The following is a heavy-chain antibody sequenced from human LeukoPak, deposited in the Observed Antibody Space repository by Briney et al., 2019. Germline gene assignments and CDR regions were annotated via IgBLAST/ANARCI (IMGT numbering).Heavy chain of an antibody. J-gene: IGHJ6*03. CDR2: IYNGGST. CDR1: SGSISSYY. V-gene: IGHV4-59*01. CDR3: ARSAYYYYMDV. Sequence: SETLSLTCTVSSGSISSYYWSWIRQPPGKGLEWIGYIYNGGSTNYNPSLKSRLTISADTSKNQFSLNLSSVTAADTAVYYCARSAYYYYMDVWGKGTTVTISS.